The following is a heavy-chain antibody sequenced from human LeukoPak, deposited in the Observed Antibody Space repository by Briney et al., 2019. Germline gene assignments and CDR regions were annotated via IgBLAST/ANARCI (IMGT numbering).Heavy chain of an antibody. V-gene: IGHV4-61*02. CDR1: GSSISSGSYY. J-gene: IGHJ4*02. CDR3: ATPLAGGYNFGP. CDR2: IYTSGST. Sequence: PSQTLSLTCTVSGSSISSGSYYWSWIRQPAGKGLEWIGRIYTSGSTNYNPSLKSRVTISVDTSKNLFSLKLSSVTAADTAVYYCATPLAGGYNFGPWGQGTLVTVSS. D-gene: IGHD5-24*01.